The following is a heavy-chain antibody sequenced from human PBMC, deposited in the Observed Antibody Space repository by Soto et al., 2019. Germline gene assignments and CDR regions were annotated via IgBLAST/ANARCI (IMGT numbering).Heavy chain of an antibody. Sequence: SETLSLTCTVPGGSVSSSSYYWGWVRQPPGKGLEWIGSVYYSGSTYYNPSLESRFTISVDKSKNQFSLKLMSVTAADTAVYYCARSNDGDLFDYWGQGTLVTVSS. V-gene: IGHV4-39*01. CDR1: GGSVSSSSYY. J-gene: IGHJ4*02. CDR3: ARSNDGDLFDY. D-gene: IGHD4-17*01. CDR2: VYYSGST.